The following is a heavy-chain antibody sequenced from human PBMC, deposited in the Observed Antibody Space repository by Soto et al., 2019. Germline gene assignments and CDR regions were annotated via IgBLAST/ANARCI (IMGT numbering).Heavy chain of an antibody. CDR2: INPSGGST. Sequence: GASVKVSCKASGYTFTSYYMHWVRQAPGQGLEWMGIINPSGGSTSYAQKFQGRVTMTRDTSTSTVYMELSSLRSEDTAVYYCARDPGHYDSGGAFDYWGQGTLVTVSS. D-gene: IGHD3-22*01. CDR1: GYTFTSYY. CDR3: ARDPGHYDSGGAFDY. V-gene: IGHV1-46*01. J-gene: IGHJ4*02.